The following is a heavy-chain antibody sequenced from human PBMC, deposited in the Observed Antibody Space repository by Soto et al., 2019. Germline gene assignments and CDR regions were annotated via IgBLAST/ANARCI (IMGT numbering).Heavy chain of an antibody. Sequence: QVQLVQSGAEVKKPGASVKVSCKASGYIFTAYSMHWVRQAPGQGLEWMGVVNPSGGSTNYAQKFRGRITMTRDTSTSTVYMDLSPLTSEDTAVYYCAREENCSDGVCYSEYFQRWGQGTLVTVSS. CDR1: GYIFTAYS. D-gene: IGHD2-15*01. J-gene: IGHJ1*01. CDR3: AREENCSDGVCYSEYFQR. CDR2: VNPSGGST. V-gene: IGHV1-46*01.